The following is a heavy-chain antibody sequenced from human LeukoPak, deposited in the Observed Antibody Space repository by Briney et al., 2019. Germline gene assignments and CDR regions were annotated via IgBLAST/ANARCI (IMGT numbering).Heavy chain of an antibody. J-gene: IGHJ4*02. V-gene: IGHV1-18*01. CDR1: GGTFSSHG. Sequence: ASVKVSCKASGGTFSSHGVSWVRQAPGQGLEWMGWISAYNGNTNYAQKLQGRVTMTTDTSTSTAYMELRSLRSDDTAVYYCARDTDIVVVPAAPFDYWGQGTLVTVSS. D-gene: IGHD2-2*01. CDR3: ARDTDIVVVPAAPFDY. CDR2: ISAYNGNT.